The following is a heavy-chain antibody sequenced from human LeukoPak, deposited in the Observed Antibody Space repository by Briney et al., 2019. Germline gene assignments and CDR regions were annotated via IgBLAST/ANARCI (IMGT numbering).Heavy chain of an antibody. Sequence: ASVKVSCKASGFTFTSHDYNWVRQATGQGLEWMGWMNPNSGNTGYAQKFQGRVTMTRNTSISTAYMELSSLRSEDTAVYYCARGPPTYYHGSGSFPNDYWGQGTLVTVSS. D-gene: IGHD3-10*01. CDR2: MNPNSGNT. J-gene: IGHJ4*02. CDR3: ARGPPTYYHGSGSFPNDY. V-gene: IGHV1-8*01. CDR1: GFTFTSHD.